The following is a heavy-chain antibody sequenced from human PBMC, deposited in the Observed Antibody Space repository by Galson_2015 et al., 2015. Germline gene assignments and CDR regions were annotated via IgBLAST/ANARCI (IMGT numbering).Heavy chain of an antibody. CDR3: ARARGQWLQPFDY. CDR2: IRSKANNYAT. D-gene: IGHD6-19*01. Sequence: SLRLSCAASGSTFSDSAMQWVRQASGKGLEWVGRIRSKANNYATAYVASVKGRFTISRDDSKNSLYLQMNSLRAEDTAVYYCARARGQWLQPFDYWGQGTLVTVSS. J-gene: IGHJ4*02. CDR1: GSTFSDSA. V-gene: IGHV3-73*01.